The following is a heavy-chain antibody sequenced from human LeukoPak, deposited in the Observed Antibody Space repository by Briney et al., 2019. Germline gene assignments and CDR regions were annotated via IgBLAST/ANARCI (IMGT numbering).Heavy chain of an antibody. CDR1: GASITSYY. CDR3: ARVLREWFGELLLTN. CDR2: IYNSGRI. Sequence: SESLSLTCTVSGASITSYYWRSIRQPPGEGLECLGYIYNSGRINHNSSLKSRVSISVDTSKNHFTLKLSSVPAADAAVYYCARVLREWFGELLLTNWGQGTLVTVSS. J-gene: IGHJ4*02. V-gene: IGHV4-59*01. D-gene: IGHD3-10*01.